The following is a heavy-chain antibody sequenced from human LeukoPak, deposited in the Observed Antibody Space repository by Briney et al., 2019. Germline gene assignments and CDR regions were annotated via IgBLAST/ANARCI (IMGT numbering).Heavy chain of an antibody. CDR3: ARGSEWEPHFDY. D-gene: IGHD1-26*01. V-gene: IGHV4-59*12. J-gene: IGHJ4*02. Sequence: SETLSLTCTVSGGSISSYYWNWIRQPPGKGLEWIGYVYYSGSTDYNPSLKSRVTISVDTSKNQFSLKLSSVTAADTAVYYCARGSEWEPHFDYWGQGTLVTVSS. CDR2: VYYSGST. CDR1: GGSISSYY.